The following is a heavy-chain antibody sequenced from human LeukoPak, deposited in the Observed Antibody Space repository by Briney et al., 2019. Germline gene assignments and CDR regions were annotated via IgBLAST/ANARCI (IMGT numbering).Heavy chain of an antibody. D-gene: IGHD6-13*01. CDR3: ARDVFSSSWYSQSYYYGMDV. Sequence: GGSLRLSCAASGFTFSSYGMHWVRQAPGKGPGWVAVTWYDGSNKYYADSVKGRLTISRDNSKNTLYLQMNSLRAEDTAVYYCARDVFSSSWYSQSYYYGMDVWGQGTTVTVSS. CDR1: GFTFSSYG. V-gene: IGHV3-33*01. J-gene: IGHJ6*02. CDR2: TWYDGSNK.